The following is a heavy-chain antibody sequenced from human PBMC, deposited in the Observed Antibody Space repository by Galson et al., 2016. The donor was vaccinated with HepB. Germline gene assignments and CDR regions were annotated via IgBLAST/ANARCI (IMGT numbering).Heavy chain of an antibody. J-gene: IGHJ4*02. V-gene: IGHV3-7*02. CDR3: VSGYTSGL. CDR1: GFTFSSYW. D-gene: IGHD6-19*01. Sequence: SLRLSCAASGFTFSSYWMTWVRQAPGKGLEWVANINLDGSRKYYVDSVKGRFTISRDNGKNSLYREMKSLRAEDTAVYYCVSGYTSGLWGQGTLVTVSP. CDR2: INLDGSRK.